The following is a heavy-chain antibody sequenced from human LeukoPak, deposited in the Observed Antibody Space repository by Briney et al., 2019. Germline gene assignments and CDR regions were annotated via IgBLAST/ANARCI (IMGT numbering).Heavy chain of an antibody. D-gene: IGHD6-13*01. J-gene: IGHJ4*02. Sequence: ASVKVSCKASGGTFSSYAISWVRQAPGQGLEWMGGIIPIFGTANYAQKFQGRVTITADESTSTAYMELSSLRSEDTAVYCCARVREQQLVPYYFDYWGQGTLVTVSS. V-gene: IGHV1-69*13. CDR1: GGTFSSYA. CDR2: IIPIFGTA. CDR3: ARVREQQLVPYYFDY.